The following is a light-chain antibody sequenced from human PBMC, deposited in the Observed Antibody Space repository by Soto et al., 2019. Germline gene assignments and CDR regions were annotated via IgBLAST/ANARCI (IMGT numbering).Light chain of an antibody. J-gene: IGLJ2*01. V-gene: IGLV2-14*01. CDR1: SRDVGGYNF. CDR2: DVS. Sequence: QSALTQPASVSGSPGQSITISCTGTSRDVGGYNFVSWYQQHPGKAPKLMIYDVSNRPSGVSNRFSGSKSGNTASLTISGLQAEDEADYYCSSYTSINTVLFGGGTKVTVL. CDR3: SSYTSINTVL.